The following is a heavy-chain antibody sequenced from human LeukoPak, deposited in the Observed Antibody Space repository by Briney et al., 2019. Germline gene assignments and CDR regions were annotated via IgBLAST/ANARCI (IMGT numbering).Heavy chain of an antibody. J-gene: IGHJ4*02. V-gene: IGHV1-18*01. CDR2: INAYNGKT. CDR1: GYTFTSYA. CDR3: ATWNLWFGELGLDY. D-gene: IGHD3-10*01. Sequence: ASVKVSCKASGYTFTSYAINWVRQAPGQGLEWMGWINAYNGKTNYAQKLQGRVTMTTDTSTNTAYIELMSLRSDYTAVYYCATWNLWFGELGLDYWGKGTMVTVSS.